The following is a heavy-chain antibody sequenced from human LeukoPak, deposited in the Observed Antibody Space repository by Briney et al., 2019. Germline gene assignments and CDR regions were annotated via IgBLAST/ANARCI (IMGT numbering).Heavy chain of an antibody. CDR1: GFTLSSYW. V-gene: IGHV4-4*02. D-gene: IGHD3-10*01. CDR2: IYYSGST. J-gene: IGHJ4*02. CDR3: ARAPGSFDY. Sequence: GSLRLSCAASGFTLSSYWMSWVRQAPGKGLEWIGSIYYSGSTYYNPSLKSRVTISVDTSKNQFSLKLTSVTAADTALYYCARAPGSFDYWGQGTLVTVSS.